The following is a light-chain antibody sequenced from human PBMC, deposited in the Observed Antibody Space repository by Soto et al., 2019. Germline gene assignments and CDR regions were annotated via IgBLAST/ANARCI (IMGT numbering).Light chain of an antibody. CDR3: QQGNSYPPT. Sequence: DIQMTQSPAILSSSLGDRVTITCRASQSISSYLAWYQQKPGKAPNLLIYAASTWESGVPSRFSGSGSGTEFTLTISSLQPEDFAAYYCQQGNSYPPTFGGGTKVDIK. J-gene: IGKJ4*01. V-gene: IGKV1-9*01. CDR1: QSISSY. CDR2: AAS.